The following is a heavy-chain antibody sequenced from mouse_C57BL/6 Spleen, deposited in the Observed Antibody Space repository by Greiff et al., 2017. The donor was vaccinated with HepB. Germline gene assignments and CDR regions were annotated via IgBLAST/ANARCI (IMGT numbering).Heavy chain of an antibody. CDR1: GYSITSDY. CDR3: ARSNYGSSSWFAY. D-gene: IGHD1-1*01. Sequence: EVQLQQSGPGLAKPSQPLSLTCSVTGYSITSDYWNWIRKFPGNKLEYMGYISYSGSTYYNPSLKSRISITRDTSKNQYYLQLNSVTTEDTATYYCARSNYGSSSWFAYWGQGTLVTVSA. CDR2: ISYSGST. V-gene: IGHV3-8*01. J-gene: IGHJ3*01.